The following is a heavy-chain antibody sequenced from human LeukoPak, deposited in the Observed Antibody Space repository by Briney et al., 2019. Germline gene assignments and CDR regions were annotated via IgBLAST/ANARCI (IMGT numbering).Heavy chain of an antibody. D-gene: IGHD3-9*01. V-gene: IGHV4-30-4*08. CDR3: CGLLRYFYWLLSSGSFWYFDL. CDR2: IYYSGST. J-gene: IGHJ2*01. Sequence: SETLSLTCTVSGGSISSGDYYWSWIRQPPGKGLEWIGYIYYSGSTYYNPSLKSRVTISVDTSKNQFSLKLSSVTAADTAVYYWCGLLRYFYWLLSSGSFWYFDLWGRGTLVPVSS. CDR1: GGSISSGDYY.